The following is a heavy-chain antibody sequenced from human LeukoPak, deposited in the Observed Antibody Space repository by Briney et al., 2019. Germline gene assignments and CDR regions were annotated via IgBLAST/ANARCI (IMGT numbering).Heavy chain of an antibody. V-gene: IGHV4-39*07. J-gene: IGHJ5*02. CDR1: GGSISSSSYY. D-gene: IGHD2-2*01. Sequence: PSETLSLTCTVSGGSISSSSYYWGWIRQPPGKGLEWIGSIYYSGSTYYNPSLKSRVTVSVDTSKNQFSLKLSSVTAADTAVYYCARDIVVVPAARHNWFDPWGQGTLVTVPS. CDR3: ARDIVVVPAARHNWFDP. CDR2: IYYSGST.